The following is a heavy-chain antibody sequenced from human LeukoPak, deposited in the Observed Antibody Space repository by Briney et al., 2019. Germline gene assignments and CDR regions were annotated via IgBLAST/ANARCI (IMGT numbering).Heavy chain of an antibody. CDR3: AKAGHYYDSSGSDY. CDR1: GFTFSSYA. J-gene: IGHJ4*02. D-gene: IGHD3-22*01. V-gene: IGHV3-23*01. Sequence: GGSLRLSCAASGFTFSSYAMSWVRQAPGKGLEWVSAISGSGGSTYYADSVKGRFTISRDNSKNTLYLQMNSLRAEDTAVYYCAKAGHYYDSSGSDYWGQGTLVTVSS. CDR2: ISGSGGST.